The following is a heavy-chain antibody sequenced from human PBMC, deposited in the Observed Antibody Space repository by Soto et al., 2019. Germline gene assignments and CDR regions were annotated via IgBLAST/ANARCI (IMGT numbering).Heavy chain of an antibody. CDR1: GFTFSSYA. CDR2: ISASGGST. V-gene: IGHV3-23*01. CDR3: AKNGYSGYVRPPNYYYYYMDV. Sequence: GGSLRLSCAASGFTFSSYAMSWVRQAPGKGLEWVSAISASGGSTYYADSVKGRFTISRDKSKNTLYLQMNSLRAEDTAVYYCAKNGYSGYVRPPNYYYYYMDVWGKGTTVTVSS. J-gene: IGHJ6*03. D-gene: IGHD5-12*01.